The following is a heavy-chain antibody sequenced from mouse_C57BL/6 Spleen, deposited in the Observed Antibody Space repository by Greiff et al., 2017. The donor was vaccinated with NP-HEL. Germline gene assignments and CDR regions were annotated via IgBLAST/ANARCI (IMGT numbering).Heavy chain of an antibody. Sequence: EVQLVESGGGLVKPGGSLKLSCAAPGFTFSAYGMPWVRQAPEKGLEWVAYISSGSSTIYYADTVKGRFTISRDNAKNTLFLQMTSLRSEDTAMYYCARDSYYGSSFDYWGQGTTLTVSS. CDR3: ARDSYYGSSFDY. D-gene: IGHD1-1*01. CDR2: ISSGSSTI. CDR1: GFTFSAYG. J-gene: IGHJ2*01. V-gene: IGHV5-17*01.